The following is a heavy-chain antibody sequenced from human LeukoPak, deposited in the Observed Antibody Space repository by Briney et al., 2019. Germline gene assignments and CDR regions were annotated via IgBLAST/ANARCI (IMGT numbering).Heavy chain of an antibody. CDR3: ARLGDTLSTERHFDY. CDR2: VFYSGNT. J-gene: IGHJ4*02. Sequence: SETLSLTCTVPGGSISSSTYYWGWIRQSPGKGLEWIGSVFYSGNTYYNPSLKSRVTLSVDMSKNQFSLKLSSVTAADTAVYYCARLGDTLSTERHFDYWGQGALVTVSS. CDR1: GGSISSSTYY. D-gene: IGHD5/OR15-5a*01. V-gene: IGHV4-39*01.